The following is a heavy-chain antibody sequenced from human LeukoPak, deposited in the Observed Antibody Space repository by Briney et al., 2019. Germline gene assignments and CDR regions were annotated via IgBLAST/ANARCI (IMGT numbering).Heavy chain of an antibody. CDR1: GFTFDDYA. Sequence: PGRSLRLSCAASGFTFDDYAMHWVRQAPGKGLEWVSGISWNSGSIGYADSVKGRFTISRDNAKNSLYLQMNSLRAEDTAVYYCARAYRDAFDIWGQETMVTVSS. CDR3: ARAYRDAFDI. CDR2: ISWNSGSI. J-gene: IGHJ3*02. V-gene: IGHV3-9*01.